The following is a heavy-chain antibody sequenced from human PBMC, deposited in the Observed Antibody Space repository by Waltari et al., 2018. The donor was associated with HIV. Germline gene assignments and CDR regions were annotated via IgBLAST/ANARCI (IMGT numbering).Heavy chain of an antibody. CDR3: AGTYYYDSSGYYQFDY. CDR2: IYYSGST. Sequence: QLQLQESGPGLVKPSETLSLTCTVSGGSISSSSYYWGWIRQPPGKGLEWIGSIYYSGSTYYNPSLKSRVTIYVDTSKNQFSLKLSSVTAADTAVYYCAGTYYYDSSGYYQFDYWGQGTLVTVSS. V-gene: IGHV4-39*01. J-gene: IGHJ4*02. CDR1: GGSISSSSYY. D-gene: IGHD3-22*01.